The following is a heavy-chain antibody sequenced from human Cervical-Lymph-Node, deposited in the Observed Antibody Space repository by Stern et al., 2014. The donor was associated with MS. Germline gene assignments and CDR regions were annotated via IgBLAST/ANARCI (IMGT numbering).Heavy chain of an antibody. V-gene: IGHV3-33*01. J-gene: IGHJ4*02. Sequence: VQLVESGGGVVQPGRSLRLSCAASGFTFSSYGMHWVRQAPGKGLEWVAVIWYDGSNKYYADSVKGRFTISRDNSKNTLYLQMNSLRAEDTAVYYCARVVRGVIDYWGQGTLVTVSS. CDR3: ARVVRGVIDY. CDR2: IWYDGSNK. CDR1: GFTFSSYG. D-gene: IGHD3-10*01.